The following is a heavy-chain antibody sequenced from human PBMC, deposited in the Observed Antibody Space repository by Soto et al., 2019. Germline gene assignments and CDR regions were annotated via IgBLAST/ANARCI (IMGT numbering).Heavy chain of an antibody. J-gene: IGHJ6*02. CDR3: ARDRCATTTCGLDV. D-gene: IGHD1-26*01. CDR1: GSTFSDSG. V-gene: IGHV3-48*01. Sequence: EVQLVESGGGSIQPGGSLTLSCAASGSTFSDSGMSWVRQAPGKGLEWVSFIASDYTTINYADSVRGRFTISRGNAQKSLYLQLDSLRAEDTAVYYCARDRCATTTCGLDVWGQGTTVTVSS. CDR2: IASDYTTI.